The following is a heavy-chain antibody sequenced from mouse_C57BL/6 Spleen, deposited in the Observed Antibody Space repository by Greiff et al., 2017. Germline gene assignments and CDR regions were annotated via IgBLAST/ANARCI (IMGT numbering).Heavy chain of an antibody. CDR1: GYTFTSCG. CDR3: AREVIYDGYYDYAMDY. Sequence: QVQLQQSGAELARPGASVKLSCKASGYTFTSCGISWVKQRTGQGLEWIGEIYPRSGNTYYNEKFKGKATLTADKSSSTAYMELRSLTSEDSAVYFCAREVIYDGYYDYAMDYWGQGTSVTVSS. D-gene: IGHD2-3*01. CDR2: IYPRSGNT. V-gene: IGHV1-81*01. J-gene: IGHJ4*01.